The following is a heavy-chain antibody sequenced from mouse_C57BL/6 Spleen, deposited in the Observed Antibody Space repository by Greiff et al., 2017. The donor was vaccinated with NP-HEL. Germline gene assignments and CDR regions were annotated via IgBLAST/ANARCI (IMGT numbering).Heavy chain of an antibody. D-gene: IGHD1-1*01. Sequence: QVQLQQPGAELVMPGALVKLSCKASGYTFTSYWMHWVKQRPGQGLEWIGEIDPSDSYTNYNQKFKGKSTLTVDKSSSTAYMQLSSLTSEDSAVYYCARSTAVVATRYFDYWGQGTTLTVSS. CDR3: ARSTAVVATRYFDY. V-gene: IGHV1-69*01. J-gene: IGHJ2*01. CDR2: IDPSDSYT. CDR1: GYTFTSYW.